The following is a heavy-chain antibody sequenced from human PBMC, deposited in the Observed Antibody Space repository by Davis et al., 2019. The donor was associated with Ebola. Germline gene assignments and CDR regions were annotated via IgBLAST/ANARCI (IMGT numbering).Heavy chain of an antibody. CDR3: AKDSHWGIDY. Sequence: GESLKISCAASGFTVSSNYMSWVRQAPGKGLEWVTFIRYDGRDKYYPDSVKGRFIISRDNSKNTLYLQMNSLRAEDTAVYYCAKDSHWGIDYWGQGTLVTVST. CDR1: GFTVSSNY. J-gene: IGHJ4*02. D-gene: IGHD3-16*01. V-gene: IGHV3-30*02. CDR2: IRYDGRDK.